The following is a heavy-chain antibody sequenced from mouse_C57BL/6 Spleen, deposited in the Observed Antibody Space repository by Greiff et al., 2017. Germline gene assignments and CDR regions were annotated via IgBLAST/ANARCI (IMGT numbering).Heavy chain of an antibody. V-gene: IGHV1-64*01. J-gene: IGHJ3*01. CDR2: IHPNSGST. CDR3: ARAVTPFAY. CDR1: GYTFTSYW. Sequence: QVQLQQPGAELVKPGASVKLSCKASGYTFTSYWMHWVKQRPGQGLEWIGMIHPNSGSTNYNEKFKSKATLTVDKSSCTAYMQLSCLTSEDSAVYYCARAVTPFAYWGQGTLVTVSA. D-gene: IGHD2-12*01.